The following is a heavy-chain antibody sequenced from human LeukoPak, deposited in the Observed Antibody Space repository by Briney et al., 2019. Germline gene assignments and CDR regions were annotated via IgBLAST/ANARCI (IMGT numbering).Heavy chain of an antibody. CDR3: AKLRITIFGVVRPGGP. CDR1: GYSISSGYY. V-gene: IGHV4-38-2*02. D-gene: IGHD3-3*01. CDR2: IYHRGTT. J-gene: IGHJ5*02. Sequence: SETLSLTCTVSGYSISSGYYWGWIRQPPGKGLEWIGSIYHRGTTYYSPSLKSRVTMSVGTSKNQFSLKLSSVTAADTAVYYCAKLRITIFGVVRPGGPWGQGTLVTVSS.